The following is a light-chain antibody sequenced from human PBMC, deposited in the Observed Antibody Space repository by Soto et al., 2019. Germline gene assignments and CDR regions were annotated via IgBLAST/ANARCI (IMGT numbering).Light chain of an antibody. CDR3: HQYGGSPPVT. V-gene: IGKV3-20*01. J-gene: IGKJ2*01. CDR1: QSVSSDY. Sequence: EIVLTQSPGTLSLSPGERATLSCRASQSVSSDYLAWYQQKPGQAPRLLIYGTSSMATGIPDRFSGSGSGTDFTLTISRLEPEDFAVYYCHQYGGSPPVTFGQGTKLEIK. CDR2: GTS.